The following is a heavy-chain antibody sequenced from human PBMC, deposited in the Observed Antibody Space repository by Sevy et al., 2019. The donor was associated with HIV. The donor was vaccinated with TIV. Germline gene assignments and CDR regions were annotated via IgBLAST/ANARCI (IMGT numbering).Heavy chain of an antibody. CDR3: ARVWSGNPATYYYYGMDV. J-gene: IGHJ6*02. Sequence: GESLKISCKGSGYSFSSYWIGWVRQMPGKGLEWMGIIYPGDSNTRYSPSFQGQVTISVDKSISTAHLQWSTLKASDTAMYYCARVWSGNPATYYYYGMDVWGQRTTVTVSS. CDR2: IYPGDSNT. D-gene: IGHD3-3*01. CDR1: GYSFSSYW. V-gene: IGHV5-51*01.